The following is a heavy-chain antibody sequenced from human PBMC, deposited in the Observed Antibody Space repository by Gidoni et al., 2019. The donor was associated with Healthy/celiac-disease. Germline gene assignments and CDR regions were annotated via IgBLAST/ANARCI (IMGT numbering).Heavy chain of an antibody. V-gene: IGHV3-23*01. CDR3: AKDSSGYYGWFDP. D-gene: IGHD3-22*01. CDR2: ISGSGGST. J-gene: IGHJ5*02. Sequence: VQLLVSGGGLVQPGGSLCLLCPAPGFPFSSYAMSWVRQASGKGLEWVSAISGSGGSTYYADSVKGRLTISRDKSKNTLYLQMNSLRAEDTAVYYCAKDSSGYYGWFDPWGQGTLVTVSS. CDR1: GFPFSSYA.